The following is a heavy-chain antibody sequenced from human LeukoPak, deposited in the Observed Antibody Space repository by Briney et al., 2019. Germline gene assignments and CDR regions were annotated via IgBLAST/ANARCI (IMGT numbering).Heavy chain of an antibody. V-gene: IGHV3-21*01. D-gene: IGHD3-22*01. CDR2: ISSSSSYI. J-gene: IGHJ4*02. CDR3: ARAPSSGYLYYFDY. CDR1: GFTFSSYS. Sequence: GGSLRLSCAASGFTFSSYSMNWVRQAPGKGLEWVSSISSSSSYIYYADSVKGRFTISRDNAKNSLYLQMNSLRAEDTAVYYCARAPSSGYLYYFDYWGQGTLVTVSS.